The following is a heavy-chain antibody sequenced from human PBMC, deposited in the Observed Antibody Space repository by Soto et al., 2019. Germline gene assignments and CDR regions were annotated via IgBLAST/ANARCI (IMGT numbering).Heavy chain of an antibody. Sequence: PSETLSLTCTVSGGSISSSSYYWGWIRQPPGKGLEWIGSIYYSGSTYYNPSLKNRVTISVDTSKNQFSLKLSSVTAADTAVYYCARVLPSLDGKHCSGGSCPQDFWGQGILVTVSS. V-gene: IGHV4-39*01. CDR2: IYYSGST. CDR1: GGSISSSSYY. CDR3: ARVLPSLDGKHCSGGSCPQDF. J-gene: IGHJ4*02. D-gene: IGHD2-15*01.